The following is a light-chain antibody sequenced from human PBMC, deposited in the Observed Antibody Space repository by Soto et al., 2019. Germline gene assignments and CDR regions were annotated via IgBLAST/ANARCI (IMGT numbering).Light chain of an antibody. CDR2: AAS. Sequence: ALRMTQSPSSLSASTGDRVTITCRASQGISSYLAWYQQKPGKAPKLLIYAASTLQSGVPSRFSGSGSGTDFTLTISCLQSEDFATYYCQQYYSYPLGFGGGTKVEIK. J-gene: IGKJ4*01. V-gene: IGKV1-8*01. CDR3: QQYYSYPLG. CDR1: QGISSY.